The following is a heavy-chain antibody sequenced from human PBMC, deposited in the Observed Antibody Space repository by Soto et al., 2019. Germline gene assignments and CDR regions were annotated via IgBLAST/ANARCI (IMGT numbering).Heavy chain of an antibody. CDR2: VYNGNT. Sequence: QVQLQESGPGVVKPSETLSLTCTISGGSISGYYWTWIRQSPGKGLEYIGYVYNGNTNYNPSLNSRVTISVDTSKNQFTRKLSSVTAADPAVYYCERIPSHGDYAYWGQGTLVTVSS. V-gene: IGHV4-59*08. CDR1: GGSISGYY. D-gene: IGHD4-17*01. J-gene: IGHJ4*02. CDR3: ERIPSHGDYAY.